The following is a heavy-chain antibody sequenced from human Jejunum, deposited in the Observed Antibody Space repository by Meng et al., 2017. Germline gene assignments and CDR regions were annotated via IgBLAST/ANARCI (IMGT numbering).Heavy chain of an antibody. Sequence: GGSLRLSVPASGFPFSDSDMHGVRQTSGKGLEWVSAIGRGGVTYYPDSVKGRFTISRDNAKNSLYLKMNSLRPVDTDMYYCAREVWDTVTSNWYFDHWGHGTLVTVSS. V-gene: IGHV3-13*01. D-gene: IGHD4-17*01. CDR3: AREVWDTVTSNWYFDH. J-gene: IGHJ2*01. CDR2: IGRGGVT. CDR1: GFPFSDSD.